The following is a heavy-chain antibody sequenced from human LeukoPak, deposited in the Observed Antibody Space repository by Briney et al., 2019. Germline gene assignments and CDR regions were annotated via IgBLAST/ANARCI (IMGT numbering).Heavy chain of an antibody. D-gene: IGHD5-18*01. V-gene: IGHV3-30*03. CDR1: GFTFSTYG. CDR3: EYGYCNSAISFLIDY. CDR2: ISYDGSDY. Sequence: GGSLRLSCAASGFTFSTYGMHWLRQAPGKGPEWVAVISYDGSDYYFRAFVKGRFIISRDNSKNKLYLQMNSLRAEDTAVYVYEYGYCNSAISFLIDYWGRGTLVTVSS. J-gene: IGHJ4*02.